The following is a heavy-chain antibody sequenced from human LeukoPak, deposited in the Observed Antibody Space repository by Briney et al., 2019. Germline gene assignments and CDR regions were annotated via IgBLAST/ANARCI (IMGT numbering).Heavy chain of an antibody. CDR1: RFTFSSYA. CDR2: ISGSGGST. CDR3: ATQGLEVLRFLEWLTTPAGY. D-gene: IGHD3-3*01. Sequence: PGGSLRLSCAASRFTFSSYAMSWVRQTPGKGLEWVSAISGSGGSTYYADSVKGRFTISRDNAKNSLYLQMNSLRAEDTAVYYCATQGLEVLRFLEWLTTPAGYWGQGTLVTVSS. V-gene: IGHV3-23*01. J-gene: IGHJ4*02.